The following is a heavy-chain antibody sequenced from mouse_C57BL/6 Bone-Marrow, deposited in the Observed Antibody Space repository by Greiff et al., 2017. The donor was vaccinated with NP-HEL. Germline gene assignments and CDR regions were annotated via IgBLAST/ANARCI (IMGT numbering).Heavy chain of an antibody. V-gene: IGHV1-61*01. J-gene: IGHJ3*01. CDR2: IYPSDSET. CDR1: GYTFTSYW. Sequence: QVHVKQSGAELVRPGSSVKLSCKASGYTFTSYWMDWVKQRPGQGLEWIGNIYPSDSETHYNQKFKDKATLTVDKSSSTAYMQLSSLTSEDSAVYYCARGPFAYWGQGTLVTVSA. CDR3: ARGPFAY.